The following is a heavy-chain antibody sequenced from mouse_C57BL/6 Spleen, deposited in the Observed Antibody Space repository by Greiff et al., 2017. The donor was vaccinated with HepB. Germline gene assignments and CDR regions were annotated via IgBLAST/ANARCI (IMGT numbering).Heavy chain of an antibody. Sequence: VQLQQSGAELVKPGASVKISCKASGYAFSSYWMNWVKQRPGKGLEWIGQIYPGDGDTNYNGKFKGKATLTADKSSSTSYMQLSSLTSEDSAVYFAARSGDGYSVYYFDYWGQGTTLTVSS. J-gene: IGHJ2*01. CDR3: ARSGDGYSVYYFDY. D-gene: IGHD2-3*01. CDR1: GYAFSSYW. CDR2: IYPGDGDT. V-gene: IGHV1-80*01.